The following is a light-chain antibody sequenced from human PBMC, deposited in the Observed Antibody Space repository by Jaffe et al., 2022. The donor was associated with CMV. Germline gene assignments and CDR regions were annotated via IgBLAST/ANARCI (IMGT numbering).Light chain of an antibody. CDR2: GAS. CDR1: QTVNSN. Sequence: EIVMTQSPATLPVSPGERATLSCRASQTVNSNLAWYQQKPGQAPRLLIYGASTRATGIPARFSGSGSGTEFTLTISSLQSEDFAVYYCHHYNNWPPYTFGQGTKLEIK. CDR3: HHYNNWPPYT. V-gene: IGKV3-15*01. J-gene: IGKJ2*01.